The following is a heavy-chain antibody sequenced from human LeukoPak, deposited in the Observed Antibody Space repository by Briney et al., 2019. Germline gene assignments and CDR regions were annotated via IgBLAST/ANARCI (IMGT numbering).Heavy chain of an antibody. D-gene: IGHD4-11*01. J-gene: IGHJ6*03. CDR3: ARSNYNYYYYMDV. V-gene: IGHV3-23*01. Sequence: QAGGSLRLSCAASGFSFSTYGMGWVRQAPGEGLEWVSSISGSGDSTYYADSVKGRFTISRDNSKNTLYLQMNSLRAEDTAVYYCARSNYNYYYYMDVWGKGTTVTVSS. CDR1: GFSFSTYG. CDR2: ISGSGDST.